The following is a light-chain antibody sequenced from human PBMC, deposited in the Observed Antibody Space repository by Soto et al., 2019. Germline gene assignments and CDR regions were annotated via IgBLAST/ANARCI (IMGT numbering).Light chain of an antibody. J-gene: IGKJ2*01. CDR1: QSVSSNF. CDR2: GAS. CDR3: QHFGGSPPKYT. V-gene: IGKV3-20*01. Sequence: VLAQSTGTLSLSPGERATLACRASQSVSSNFLAWYQHKVGQAPRLLMYGASIRAAGAADRFTGGGSGTEFTLTISRVEPEDFAVYYCQHFGGSPPKYTFGQGTKLEI.